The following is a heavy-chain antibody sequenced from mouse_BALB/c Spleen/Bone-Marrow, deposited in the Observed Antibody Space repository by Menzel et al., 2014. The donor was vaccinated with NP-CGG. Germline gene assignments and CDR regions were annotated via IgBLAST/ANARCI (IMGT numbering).Heavy chain of an antibody. J-gene: IGHJ4*01. CDR3: AGSRYYYAMDY. CDR2: IYPGNGGT. Sequence: LQQSGAEPVKPGASVEMSCKATGYTFTSYNVHWVKQTPGQGLEWIGAIYPGNGGTAHSQKFKDKATLTADKSSSTAYMQLSRLTSEDSAVYYCAGSRYYYAMDYWGQGTSVTVSS. V-gene: IGHV1-12*01. CDR1: GYTFTSYN.